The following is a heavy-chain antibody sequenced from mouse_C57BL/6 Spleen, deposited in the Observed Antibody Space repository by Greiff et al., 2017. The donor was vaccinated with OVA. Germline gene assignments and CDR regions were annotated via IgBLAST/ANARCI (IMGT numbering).Heavy chain of an antibody. CDR2: IDPETGGT. CDR1: GYTFTDYE. Sequence: QVQLQQSGAELVRPGASVTLSCKASGYTFTDYEMHWVKQTPVHGLEWIGAIDPETGGTAYNQKFKGKAILTADKSSSTAYMELRSLTSEDSAVYYCTRYYYSNYYWYFDVWGTGTTVTVSS. J-gene: IGHJ1*03. D-gene: IGHD2-5*01. V-gene: IGHV1-15*01. CDR3: TRYYYSNYYWYFDV.